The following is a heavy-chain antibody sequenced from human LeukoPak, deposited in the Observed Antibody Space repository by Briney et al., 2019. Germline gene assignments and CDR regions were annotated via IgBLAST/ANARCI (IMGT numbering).Heavy chain of an antibody. CDR3: ARDSLITFGGVTPYYYYGMDV. CDR2: ISAYNGNT. D-gene: IGHD3-16*01. V-gene: IGHV1-18*01. CDR1: GYTFTSYG. J-gene: IGHJ6*02. Sequence: GASVTVSCKASGYTFTSYGISWVRQAPGQGLEWMGWISAYNGNTNYAQKLQGRVTMTTDTSTSTAYMELRSLRSDDTAVYYCARDSLITFGGVTPYYYYGMDVWGQGTTVTVSS.